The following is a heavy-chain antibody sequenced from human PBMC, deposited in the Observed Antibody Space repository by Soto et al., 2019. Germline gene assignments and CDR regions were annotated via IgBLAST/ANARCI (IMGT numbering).Heavy chain of an antibody. V-gene: IGHV3-23*01. D-gene: IGHD3-10*01. Sequence: LRLSCAASQFTFSTYAITWVRQAPGKGLEWVSLISASGGSTYYADSVKGRFTISRDNSKNTLYLQMDSLRADDTAVYYCAKVHGSGNYHNFPDYWGQGTLVTVSS. CDR2: ISASGGST. CDR3: AKVHGSGNYHNFPDY. CDR1: QFTFSTYA. J-gene: IGHJ4*02.